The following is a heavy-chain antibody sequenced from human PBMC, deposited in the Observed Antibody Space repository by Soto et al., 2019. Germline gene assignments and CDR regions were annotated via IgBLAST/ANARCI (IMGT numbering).Heavy chain of an antibody. J-gene: IGHJ6*02. V-gene: IGHV3-33*01. D-gene: IGHD3-3*01. CDR3: ARDRQFWGGSYVVFAYKYGMDV. CDR1: GFTFSSYG. CDR2: VWYDGSNQ. Sequence: QVQLVESGGGVVQPGGSLRLSCAASGFTFSSYGMHWVRQAPGKGLQWVALVWYDGSNQYYADSVKGRFTISIDNSKNTLHLQLNSLGAEDTAVYFCARDRQFWGGSYVVFAYKYGMDVWGQGTTVTVSS.